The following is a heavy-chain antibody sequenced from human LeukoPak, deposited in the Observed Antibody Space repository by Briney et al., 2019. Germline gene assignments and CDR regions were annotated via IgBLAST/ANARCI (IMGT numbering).Heavy chain of an antibody. CDR2: ISSSSSTI. J-gene: IGHJ4*02. D-gene: IGHD3-10*01. CDR1: GFTFSSYS. Sequence: PGGSLRLSCAASGFTFSSYSMNWVRQAPGKGLEWVSYISSSSSTIYYADSVKGRFTISRDNAKNSLYLQMNSLRAEDTAVYYCARRDTVLDYWGQGTLVTVSS. CDR3: ARRDTVLDY. V-gene: IGHV3-48*01.